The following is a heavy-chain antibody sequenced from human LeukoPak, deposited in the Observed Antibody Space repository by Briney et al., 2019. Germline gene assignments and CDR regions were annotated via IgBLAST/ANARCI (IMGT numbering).Heavy chain of an antibody. D-gene: IGHD6-13*01. J-gene: IGHJ5*02. CDR3: VKDGGYSSSWYNWFDP. V-gene: IGHV3-64D*06. CDR1: GFTFSSYA. Sequence: GGSLRLSCSASGFTFSSYAMHWVRQAPGKGLEYVSAISSNGGSTYCADSVKGRFTISRDNSKNTLFLQMSSLRAEDTAVYYCVKDGGYSSSWYNWFDPWGQGTLVTVSS. CDR2: ISSNGGST.